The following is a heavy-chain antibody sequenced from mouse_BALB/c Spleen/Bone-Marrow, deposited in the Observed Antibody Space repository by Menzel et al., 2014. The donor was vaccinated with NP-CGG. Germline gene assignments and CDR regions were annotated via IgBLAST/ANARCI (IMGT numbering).Heavy chain of an antibody. CDR2: IDPANGNT. D-gene: IGHD1-2*01. V-gene: IGHV14-3*02. CDR3: AEITTAAYYVMDY. CDR1: GFNIKDTY. J-gene: IGHJ4*01. Sequence: VQLQQSGADLVKPGASVKLSCTASGFNIKDTYIHWVKQRPEQGLEWIGRIDPANGNTKYDPKFQGKATITADTSSNTAYLQLSSLTSEDTAVYYCAEITTAAYYVMDYWGQGTSVTVSS.